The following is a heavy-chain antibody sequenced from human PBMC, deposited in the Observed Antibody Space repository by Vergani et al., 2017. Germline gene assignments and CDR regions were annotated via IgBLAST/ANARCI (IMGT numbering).Heavy chain of an antibody. D-gene: IGHD1-7*01. CDR1: GGSFSGYY. J-gene: IGHJ6*03. Sequence: QVQLQQWGAGLLKPSETLSLTCAVYGGSFSGYYWSWIRQPPGKGLEWIGEINHSGSTNYNPSLKSRVTISVDTSKNQFSLKLSSVTAADTAVYYCARSITGTPLLGGYYYYMDVWGKGTTVTVSS. CDR3: ARSITGTPLLGGYYYYMDV. CDR2: INHSGST. V-gene: IGHV4-34*01.